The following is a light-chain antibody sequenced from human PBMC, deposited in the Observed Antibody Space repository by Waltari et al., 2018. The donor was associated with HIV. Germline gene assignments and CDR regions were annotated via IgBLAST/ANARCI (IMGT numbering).Light chain of an antibody. Sequence: EIVLTQSPATLSLSPGERATLSCRTSQSVSNYLAWYQQKPGQPPRLLIYDASNRATGIPARFSGSGSGTDFTLTISSLEPEDSAVYYCQQRSNWPPLTFGAGTKVEI. V-gene: IGKV3-11*01. J-gene: IGKJ4*01. CDR3: QQRSNWPPLT. CDR2: DAS. CDR1: QSVSNY.